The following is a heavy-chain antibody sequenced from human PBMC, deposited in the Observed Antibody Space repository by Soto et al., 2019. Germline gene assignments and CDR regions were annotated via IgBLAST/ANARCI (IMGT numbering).Heavy chain of an antibody. Sequence: SETLSLTCAVYGGCFSGYYWSWICQPPGKGLEWIGEINHSGSTNYNPSLKSRVTISVDTSKNQFSLKLSSVTAADTAVYYCARLYCSGGSCYTYYYYYYMDVWGKGTTVTVSS. CDR1: GGCFSGYY. D-gene: IGHD2-15*01. J-gene: IGHJ6*03. CDR3: ARLYCSGGSCYTYYYYYYMDV. V-gene: IGHV4-34*01. CDR2: INHSGST.